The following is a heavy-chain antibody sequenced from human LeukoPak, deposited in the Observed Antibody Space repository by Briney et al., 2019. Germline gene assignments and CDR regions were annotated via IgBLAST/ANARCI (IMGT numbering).Heavy chain of an antibody. CDR2: MNSGGTT. D-gene: IGHD3-16*01. CDR1: GGSISGYY. V-gene: IGHV4-59*08. CDR3: VRRPYVSSCFDP. J-gene: IGHJ5*02. Sequence: SETLSLTCTVFGGSISGYYWNWIRQPPGKGLEWIGYMNSGGTTNYNPSLKSRVTIRLDPSKNQFSLKLTSVTAADTAVYFCVRRPYVSSCFDPWGQGIRVTVSS.